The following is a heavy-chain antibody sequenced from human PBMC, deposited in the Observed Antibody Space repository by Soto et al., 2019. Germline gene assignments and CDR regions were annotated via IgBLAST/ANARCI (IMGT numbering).Heavy chain of an antibody. CDR1: GVTFSSYW. CDR3: AKDRQFRSYYESPGHYNN. Sequence: GGSLRLSCAASGVTFSSYWMHWVRQAPGKGLVWVSRINSDGSSTSYADSVKGRFTISRDNAKNTLYLQMNSLRAEDTAIYYCAKDRQFRSYYESPGHYNNWGQGTLVTVSS. J-gene: IGHJ4*02. V-gene: IGHV3-74*01. CDR2: INSDGSST. D-gene: IGHD3-9*01.